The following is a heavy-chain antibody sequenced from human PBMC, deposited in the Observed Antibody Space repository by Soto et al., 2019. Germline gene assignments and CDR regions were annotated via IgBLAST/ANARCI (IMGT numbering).Heavy chain of an antibody. D-gene: IGHD5-12*01. CDR3: VREGRGSFDF. J-gene: IGHJ3*01. CDR2: IGGRGNSA. V-gene: IGHV3-23*01. Sequence: PGGSLRLSCAASGFIFTNYAMNWVRQAPGKGLEWVSVIGGRGNSAYYADSVQGRFTISRDNSKKTLSLQMSSLTADDTAIYYCVREGRGSFDFWGRGTMVTVSS. CDR1: GFIFTNYA.